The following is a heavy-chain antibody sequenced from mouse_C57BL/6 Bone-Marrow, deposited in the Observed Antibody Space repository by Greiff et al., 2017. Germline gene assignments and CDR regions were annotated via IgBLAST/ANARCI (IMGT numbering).Heavy chain of an antibody. CDR2: ISSGGEYI. V-gene: IGHV5-9-1*02. CDR1: GFTFSSYA. D-gene: IGHD2-3*01. CDR3: TREGYYLYWYFDV. J-gene: IGHJ1*03. Sequence: EVQVVESGEGLVKPGGSLKLSCAASGFTFSSYAMSWVRQTPEKRLEWVAYISSGGEYIYYADTVKGRFTISRDNARNTLYLQMSSLKSEDTAMYYCTREGYYLYWYFDVWGTGTTVTVSS.